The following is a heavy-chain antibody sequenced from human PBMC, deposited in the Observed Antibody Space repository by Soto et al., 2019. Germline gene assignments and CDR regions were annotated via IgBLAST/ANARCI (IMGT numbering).Heavy chain of an antibody. D-gene: IGHD6-19*01. Sequence: SETLSLTCTVSGGSISSYYWSWIRQPPGKGLEWIGYIYYSGSTKYNPSLKSRVTISVDTTKNQFSLNLSSATAADTAVYYCARRYSSGFDYWGQGTLVTAPQ. CDR1: GGSISSYY. CDR3: ARRYSSGFDY. CDR2: IYYSGST. V-gene: IGHV4-59*08. J-gene: IGHJ4*02.